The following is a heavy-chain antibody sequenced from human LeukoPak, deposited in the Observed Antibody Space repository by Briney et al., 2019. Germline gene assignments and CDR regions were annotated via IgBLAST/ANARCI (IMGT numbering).Heavy chain of an antibody. Sequence: GGSLTLSCATSGITFSNFAMSWVRQAPGRGLEWVSTISASGKKIYYAESVKGRFTISRDNAKDILSLQMNSLRVEDTALYYCATFDFWGQGTMVTVSS. J-gene: IGHJ3*01. CDR3: ATFDF. CDR2: ISASGKKI. V-gene: IGHV3-23*01. CDR1: GITFSNFA.